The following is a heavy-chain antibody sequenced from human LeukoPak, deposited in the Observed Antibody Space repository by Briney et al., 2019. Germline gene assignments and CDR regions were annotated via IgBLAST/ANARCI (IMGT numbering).Heavy chain of an antibody. Sequence: GGSLRLSCAASGFTFSSYEMNWVRQAPGKGLEWVSYISSSGSTIYYADSVKGRFTISRDNAKNSPYLQMNSLRAEDTAVYYCARDSISADYYYGMDVWGQGTTVTVSS. CDR1: GFTFSSYE. CDR2: ISSSGSTI. V-gene: IGHV3-48*03. CDR3: ARDSISADYYYGMDV. D-gene: IGHD2-21*01. J-gene: IGHJ6*02.